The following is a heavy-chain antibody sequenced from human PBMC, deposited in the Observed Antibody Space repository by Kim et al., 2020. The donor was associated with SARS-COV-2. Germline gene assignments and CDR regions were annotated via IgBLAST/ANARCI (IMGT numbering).Heavy chain of an antibody. CDR3: AKRGGNGWFDY. V-gene: IGHV3-23*01. CDR2: IKTAST. CDR1: GFTFSSYD. Sequence: GGSLRLSCAASGFTFSSYDMSWVRQAPGKGLEWVSTIKTASTYYADSVKGRFTISRDNSRNTLSLQMHSLRAEDTAIYYCAKRGGNGWFDYWGQGTLVTVSS. J-gene: IGHJ4*02. D-gene: IGHD6-19*01.